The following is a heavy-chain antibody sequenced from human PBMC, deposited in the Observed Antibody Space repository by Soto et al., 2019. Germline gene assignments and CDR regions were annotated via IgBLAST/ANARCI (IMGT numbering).Heavy chain of an antibody. CDR3: ARDVNTMVRGVIIRDLYYYYGMDV. D-gene: IGHD3-10*01. CDR1: GFTISSYS. V-gene: IGHV3-48*02. J-gene: IGHJ6*02. Sequence: GGSLRLSCAASGFTISSYSMNWVRQAPGKGLEWVSYISSSSSTIYYADSVKGRFTISRDNAKNSLYLQMNSLRDEDTAVYYCARDVNTMVRGVIIRDLYYYYGMDVWGQGTTDTVSS. CDR2: ISSSSSTI.